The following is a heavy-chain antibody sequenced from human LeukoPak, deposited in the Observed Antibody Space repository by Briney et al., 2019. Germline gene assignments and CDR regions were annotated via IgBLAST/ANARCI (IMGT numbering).Heavy chain of an antibody. Sequence: SQTLSLTCAISGDSVSSNSAAWNWIRQSPSRGLEWLGGTYYRSKWYNDYAVSVKSRITINPDTSKNQFSLQLNSVTAADTAVYYCAREDSSSWGYYYYYMDVWGKGTTVTVSS. V-gene: IGHV6-1*01. D-gene: IGHD6-13*01. CDR3: AREDSSSWGYYYYYMDV. CDR2: TYYRSKWYN. J-gene: IGHJ6*03. CDR1: GDSVSSNSAA.